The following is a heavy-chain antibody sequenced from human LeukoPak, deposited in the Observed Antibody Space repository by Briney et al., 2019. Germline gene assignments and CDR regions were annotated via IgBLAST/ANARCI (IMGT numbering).Heavy chain of an antibody. CDR1: GFSFSSYT. CDR2: ISSSSSYI. V-gene: IGHV3-21*04. D-gene: IGHD3-9*01. J-gene: IGHJ3*01. CDR3: ASGGISRGRYYDILTGYLPRSPN. Sequence: PGGSLRLSCAASGFSFSSYTMNWVRQAPGKGLEWVSIISSSSSYIYYAASVKGRFTISRDNAKNSLYLQMNSMRAEDTAVYYCASGGISRGRYYDILTGYLPRSPNWGQGTMVTVSS.